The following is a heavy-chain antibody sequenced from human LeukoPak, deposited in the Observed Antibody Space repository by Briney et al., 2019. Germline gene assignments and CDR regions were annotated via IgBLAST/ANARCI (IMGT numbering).Heavy chain of an antibody. CDR1: GYTFTSYA. CDR2: INAGNGNT. D-gene: IGHD4-17*01. V-gene: IGHV1-3*03. Sequence: ASVKVSCKASGYTFTSYAMHWGRQAPGQRLEWMGWINAGNGNTKYSQEFQGRVTITRDTSASTAYMELSSLRSEDMAVYYCARQTYGDYPYYYYMDVWGKGTTVTVSS. CDR3: ARQTYGDYPYYYYMDV. J-gene: IGHJ6*03.